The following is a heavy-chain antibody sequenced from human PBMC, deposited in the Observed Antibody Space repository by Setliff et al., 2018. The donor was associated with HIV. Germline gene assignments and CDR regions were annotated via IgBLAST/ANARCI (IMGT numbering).Heavy chain of an antibody. V-gene: IGHV4-61*02. CDR2: VYIRGST. CDR1: LGTIDSRTYY. CDR3: ARSPSWALPYFDL. J-gene: IGHJ4*02. Sequence: KPSETLSLTCTVSLGTIDSRTYYWSWIRQPAGKRLEWLGRVYIRGSTNYNPSLRGRVAISLDASRHQFSLNLTSVTAADTAIYFCARSPSWALPYFDLWGQGRLVTVSS. D-gene: IGHD3-16*01.